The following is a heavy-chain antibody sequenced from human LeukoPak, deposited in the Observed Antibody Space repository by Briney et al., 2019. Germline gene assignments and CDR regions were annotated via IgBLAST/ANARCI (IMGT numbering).Heavy chain of an antibody. CDR2: INPSGGST. J-gene: IGHJ4*02. Sequence: GASVKVSCKASGYTFTSYYMHWVRQAPGQGLEWMGIINPSGGSTSYAQKFQGRVTMTRDTSTSTVYMELSSLRSEDTAVDYCRVTHPLLYFHSSRQGPLLTVSS. V-gene: IGHV1-46*01. CDR3: RVTHPLLYFHS. CDR1: GYTFTSYY. D-gene: IGHD4-23*01.